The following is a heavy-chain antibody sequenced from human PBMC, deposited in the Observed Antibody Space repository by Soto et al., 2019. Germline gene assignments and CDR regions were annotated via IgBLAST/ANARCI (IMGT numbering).Heavy chain of an antibody. CDR2: IATYNSNK. V-gene: IGHV1-18*01. Sequence: HLVQSGPEVKKPGASVTVSCKTSGDTFTNFGLSWVRQALGQGFEWMGWIATYNSNKNYAQKFQGRLTLTTDTSTSTGYMELKSLEYDDTAVYYCARVLRGVVNWFDRWGQGTLVTVSS. CDR1: GDTFTNFG. CDR3: ARVLRGVVNWFDR. J-gene: IGHJ5*02. D-gene: IGHD3-10*01.